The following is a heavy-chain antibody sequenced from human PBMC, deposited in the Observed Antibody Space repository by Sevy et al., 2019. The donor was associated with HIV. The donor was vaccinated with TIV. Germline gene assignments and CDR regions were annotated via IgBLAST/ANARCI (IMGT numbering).Heavy chain of an antibody. CDR3: VRGRAMVIYD. V-gene: IGHV3-48*03. D-gene: IGHD5-18*01. Sequence: GGSLRLSCAASGFRFIIYEMNWVRQAPGKGLEWVSYISSSGSPIYYADSVKGRFTISRDNAKSSLYLQMNSLRAEDTAVYYCVRGRAMVIYDWGQGTLVTVSS. CDR1: GFRFIIYE. CDR2: ISSSGSPI. J-gene: IGHJ4*02.